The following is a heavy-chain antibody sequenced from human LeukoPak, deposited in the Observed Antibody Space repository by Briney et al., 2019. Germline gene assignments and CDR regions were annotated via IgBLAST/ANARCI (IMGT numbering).Heavy chain of an antibody. V-gene: IGHV1-2*02. CDR2: INPNSGGT. CDR3: ARGQQLQGHYYYYYGMDV. CDR1: GYTFTGYY. Sequence: GASVKVSCKASGYTFTGYYMHWVRQAPGQGLEWMGWINPNSGGTNYAQKFQGRVTMTRDTSISTANMELSRLRSDDTAVYYCARGQQLQGHYYYYYGMDVWGQGTTVTVSS. J-gene: IGHJ6*02. D-gene: IGHD6-13*01.